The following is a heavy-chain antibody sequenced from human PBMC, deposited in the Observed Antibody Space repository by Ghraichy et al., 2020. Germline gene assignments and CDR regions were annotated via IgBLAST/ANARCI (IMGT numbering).Heavy chain of an antibody. CDR1: GYTFTNYG. CDR2: VSAYTGNT. D-gene: IGHD3-10*01. CDR3: ARDRGVDYYGSGKFFDS. J-gene: IGHJ4*02. Sequence: ASVKVSREASGYTFTNYGISWVRQAPGQGLEWMGWVSAYTGNTNYAQRVQGRVTMTTDTSRSTAYMELRSLRSDDTAVYYCARDRGVDYYGSGKFFDSWGQGTLVTVSS. V-gene: IGHV1-18*04.